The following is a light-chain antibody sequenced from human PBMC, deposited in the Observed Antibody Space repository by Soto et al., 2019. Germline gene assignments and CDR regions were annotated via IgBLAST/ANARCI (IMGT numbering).Light chain of an antibody. CDR2: GAS. CDR3: QNYNYWPTNT. J-gene: IGKJ4*01. Sequence: MTQSTDPLSVSLGVRATLSCRASQNMMSNVAWYQQRPGQAPRLLIFGASVRATGVPYRFSGSGSGTDFTLTISSLHSEDSAVYYCQNYNYWPTNTSGEGTKVDIK. CDR1: QNMMSN. V-gene: IGKV3-15*01.